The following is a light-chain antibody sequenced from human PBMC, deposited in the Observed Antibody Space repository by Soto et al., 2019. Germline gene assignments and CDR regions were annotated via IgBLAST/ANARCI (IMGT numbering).Light chain of an antibody. V-gene: IGKV1-12*01. Sequence: DIQMTQSPSSVSASVGDRATITCRASQSISSWLAWYQQKPGTVPKLLIYAASNLQSGVPSRFSGSGAGTEFTLTISSLQPEDFGTYYCQQGDSFPITFGQGTRLEIK. CDR2: AAS. CDR1: QSISSW. J-gene: IGKJ5*01. CDR3: QQGDSFPIT.